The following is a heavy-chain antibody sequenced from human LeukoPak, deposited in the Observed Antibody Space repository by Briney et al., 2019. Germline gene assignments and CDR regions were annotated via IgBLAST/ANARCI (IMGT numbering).Heavy chain of an antibody. CDR1: GYTFTGYY. D-gene: IGHD5-12*01. Sequence: GASVKVSCKASGYTFTGYYMHWVRQAPGQGLEWMGWINPNSGGTNYAQKFQGWVTMTRDTSISTAYMELSRLRSDDTAVYYCAREKIGRYSGYDFDYYYYGMDVWGQGTTVTVSS. CDR2: INPNSGGT. J-gene: IGHJ6*02. CDR3: AREKIGRYSGYDFDYYYYGMDV. V-gene: IGHV1-2*04.